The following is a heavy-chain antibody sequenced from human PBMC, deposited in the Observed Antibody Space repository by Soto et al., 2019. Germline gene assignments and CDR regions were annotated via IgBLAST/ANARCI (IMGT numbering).Heavy chain of an antibody. D-gene: IGHD3-16*01. Sequence: QPGGSLRLSCVASGFTFSSYGMNWVRQAPGKGLEWVSYISSSSTMSYADSVKGRLTISRDNARNSLYLQMNSLRAEDTAVYYWARGVPAPPDYGGQGPWVPVS. CDR1: GFTFSSYG. J-gene: IGHJ4*02. CDR3: ARGVPAPPDY. CDR2: ISSSSTM. V-gene: IGHV3-48*01.